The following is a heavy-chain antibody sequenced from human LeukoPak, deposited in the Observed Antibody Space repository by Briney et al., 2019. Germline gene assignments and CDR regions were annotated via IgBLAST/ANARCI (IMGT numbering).Heavy chain of an antibody. CDR3: ARGATRYYYYYYMDV. D-gene: IGHD5-24*01. CDR2: IYYSGST. J-gene: IGHJ6*03. V-gene: IGHV4-59*01. Sequence: SETLSLTCTASGGSISSYYWSWIRQPPGKGLEWMGYIYYSGSTNYNPSLKSRVTISVDTSKNQFYLKLSSVTAADTAVYYCARGATRYYYYYYMDVWGKGTTVTVSS. CDR1: GGSISSYY.